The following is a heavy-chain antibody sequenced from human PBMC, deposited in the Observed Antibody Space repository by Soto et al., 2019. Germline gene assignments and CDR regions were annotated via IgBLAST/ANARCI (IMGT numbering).Heavy chain of an antibody. V-gene: IGHV3-21*01. D-gene: IGHD4-4*01. CDR2: ISSSSSYI. CDR3: ARALYSKKVACMDV. J-gene: IGHJ6*02. Sequence: VQLVESGGGLVKPGGSLRLSCAASGFTFSSYSMNWVRQAPGKGLEWVSSISSSSSYIYYADSVKGRCTISRDNAKNSLYLQMNSLRAEDTAVYYCARALYSKKVACMDVWGQGTTVTVSS. CDR1: GFTFSSYS.